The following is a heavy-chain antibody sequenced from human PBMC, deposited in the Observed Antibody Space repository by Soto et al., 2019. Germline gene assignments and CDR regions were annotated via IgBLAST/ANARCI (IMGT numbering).Heavy chain of an antibody. D-gene: IGHD2-2*01. V-gene: IGHV3-21*01. Sequence: PGGSLRLSCTVSGFAFNNYGINWVRQAPGKGLEWVSSISKGDYTYYSDSVKGRFAISRDNPKSSVSLQMNTLRVEDTAVYYCAREDSIIIPAVSDFWGQGTLVTVSS. J-gene: IGHJ4*02. CDR2: ISKGDYT. CDR3: AREDSIIIPAVSDF. CDR1: GFAFNNYG.